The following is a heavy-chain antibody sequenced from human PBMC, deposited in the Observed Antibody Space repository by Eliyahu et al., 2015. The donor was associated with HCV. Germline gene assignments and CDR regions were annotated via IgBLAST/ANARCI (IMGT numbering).Heavy chain of an antibody. CDR1: GFTFSSYD. J-gene: IGHJ6*02. Sequence: EVQLVESGGGLVQPGGSLRLSCAASGFTFSSYDMHWVRQATGKGLEWVSAIGTAGDTYYPGSVKGRFTISRENAKNSLYLQMNSLRAGDTAVYYCARADSYGDRGYYYGMDVWGQGTTVTVSS. V-gene: IGHV3-13*04. CDR3: ARADSYGDRGYYYGMDV. D-gene: IGHD4-17*01. CDR2: IGTAGDT.